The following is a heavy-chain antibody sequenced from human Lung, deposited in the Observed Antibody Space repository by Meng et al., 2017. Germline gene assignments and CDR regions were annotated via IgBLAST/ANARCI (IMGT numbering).Heavy chain of an antibody. V-gene: IGHV4-34*01. CDR3: ARGPTTMAHDFDY. Sequence: QVQITQWGAGLLKPSETLSLTCVGSGGSFSDYYWSWIRQPPGKGLEWIGEINHSGSTNYNPSLESRATISVDTSQNNLSLKLSSVTAADSAVYYCARGPTTMAHDFDYWGQGTLVTVSS. J-gene: IGHJ4*02. D-gene: IGHD4-11*01. CDR2: INHSGST. CDR1: GGSFSDYY.